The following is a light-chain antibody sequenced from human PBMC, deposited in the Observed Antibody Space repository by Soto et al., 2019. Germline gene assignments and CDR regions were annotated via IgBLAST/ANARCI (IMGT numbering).Light chain of an antibody. Sequence: ILMTQSPSSLSASVGDRVTVTCRASQGIRNELSWYQQKPGKAPKFLIFAASNLQSGVPSRFSGSGYRTDFTLTISSLQPEDFATYFCLQDDDYPFTFGGGTKVDIK. V-gene: IGKV1-6*01. CDR1: QGIRNE. CDR3: LQDDDYPFT. CDR2: AAS. J-gene: IGKJ4*01.